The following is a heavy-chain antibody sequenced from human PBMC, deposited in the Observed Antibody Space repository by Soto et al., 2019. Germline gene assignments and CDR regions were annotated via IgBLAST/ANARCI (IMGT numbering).Heavy chain of an antibody. CDR3: ASYRDSSGLRRYDY. CDR1: DFILSDAW. V-gene: IGHV3-15*07. CDR2: IKSKAHGGTT. Sequence: EVQLEESGGGLIKPGESLTLSCAASDFILSDAWMKWVRQAPGKGLEWVGRIKSKAHGGTTDYAAPLKGRFTILRDDSKKPLYLQMNRLQTEDTAMYYCASYRDSSGLRRYDYWGQGALVTVSS. J-gene: IGHJ4*02. D-gene: IGHD3-22*01.